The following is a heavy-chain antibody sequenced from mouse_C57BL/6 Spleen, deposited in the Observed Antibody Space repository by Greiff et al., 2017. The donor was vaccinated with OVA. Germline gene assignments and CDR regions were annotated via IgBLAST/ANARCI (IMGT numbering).Heavy chain of an antibody. D-gene: IGHD2-4*01. CDR2: LYPRSGNT. J-gene: IGHJ3*01. CDR3: ARDSYDYEALGFAY. Sequence: VQLQQSGAELARPGASVKLSCTASGYTFTSYGLSWVKQRTGQGLVWIGELYPRSGNTYYNEKFKGKATLTADKSSSPAYMELRSLTSEDSAVYFCARDSYDYEALGFAYWGQGTLVTVSA. V-gene: IGHV1-81*01. CDR1: GYTFTSYG.